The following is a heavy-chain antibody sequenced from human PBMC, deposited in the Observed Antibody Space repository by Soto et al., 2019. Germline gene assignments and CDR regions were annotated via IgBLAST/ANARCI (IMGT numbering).Heavy chain of an antibody. CDR3: ARATLETDYEVPADFDY. CDR1: GFTFSSYG. J-gene: IGHJ4*02. D-gene: IGHD3-16*01. Sequence: QVQLVESGGGVVQPGRSLRLSCAASGFTFSSYGMHWVRQAPGKGLERVAVIWYDGSNKYYADSVKGRFTISRDNSKNTLYLQMNSLRAEDTAVYYCARATLETDYEVPADFDYWGQGTLVTVSS. CDR2: IWYDGSNK. V-gene: IGHV3-33*01.